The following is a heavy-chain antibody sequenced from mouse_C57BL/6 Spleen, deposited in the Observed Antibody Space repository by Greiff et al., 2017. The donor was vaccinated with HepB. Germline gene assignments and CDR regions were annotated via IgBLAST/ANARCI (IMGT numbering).Heavy chain of an antibody. Sequence: VQRVESGAELVKPGASVKISCKASGYAFSSYWMNWVKQRPGKGLEWIGQIYPGDGDTNYNGKFKGKATLTADKSSSTAYMQLSSLTSEDSAVYFCARGGSYYSNYVDYWGQGTTLTVSS. J-gene: IGHJ2*01. D-gene: IGHD2-5*01. CDR2: IYPGDGDT. CDR3: ARGGSYYSNYVDY. CDR1: GYAFSSYW. V-gene: IGHV1-80*01.